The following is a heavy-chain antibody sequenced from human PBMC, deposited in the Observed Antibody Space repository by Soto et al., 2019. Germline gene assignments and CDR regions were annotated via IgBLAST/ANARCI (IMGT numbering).Heavy chain of an antibody. V-gene: IGHV3-48*03. CDR2: ISSKSLTI. CDR1: GFTFSSYE. J-gene: IGHJ4*02. D-gene: IGHD1-26*01. Sequence: EVQLVESGGGLVQPGGSLRLSCAASGFTFSSYEMNWVRQAPGKGLEWVSYISSKSLTIYYADSVKGRFTISRDNAKNSLYLQMNSLRDEDTAVYYCAREDILGTRSFDYWGQGTLVTASS. CDR3: AREDILGTRSFDY.